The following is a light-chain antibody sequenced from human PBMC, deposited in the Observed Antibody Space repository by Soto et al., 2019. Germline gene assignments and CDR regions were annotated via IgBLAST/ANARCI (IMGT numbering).Light chain of an antibody. J-gene: IGLJ2*01. CDR1: SSNIGNNY. CDR3: GTWDSSLSALV. V-gene: IGLV1-51*01. Sequence: QAVVTQPPSVSAAPGQKVTISCSGSSSNIGNNYVSWYQHLPGTAPKILIYDNNKRPSGIADRFSASKSGTSVTLGITVLHTEDEADYYCGTWDSSLSALVFGGGTKLTVL. CDR2: DNN.